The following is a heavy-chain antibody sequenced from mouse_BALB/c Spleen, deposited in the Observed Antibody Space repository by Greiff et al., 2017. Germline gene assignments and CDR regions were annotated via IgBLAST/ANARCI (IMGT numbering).Heavy chain of an antibody. V-gene: IGHV1-87*01. CDR3: ARGAPDY. J-gene: IGHJ2*01. Sequence: VQLQQSGAELARPGASVKLSCKASGYTFTSYWMQWVKQRPGQGLEWIGAIYPGDGDTRYTQKFKGKATLTADKSSSTAYMQLSSLASEDSAVYYCARGAPDYWGQGTTLTVSS. CDR1: GYTFTSYW. CDR2: IYPGDGDT.